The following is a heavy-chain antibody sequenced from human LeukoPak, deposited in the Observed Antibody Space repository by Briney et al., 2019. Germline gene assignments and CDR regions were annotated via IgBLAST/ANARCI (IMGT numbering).Heavy chain of an antibody. CDR1: GFIFSRYG. CDR3: AKAPVTTCRGAFCYPFDY. CDR2: ISDTGNT. V-gene: IGHV3-23*01. Sequence: GGSLRLSCTASGFIFSRYGMSWVRQAPGKGLEWVSAISDTGNTYHADSVKGRFTISRDSSKNTLFLQMNRLRPEDAAVYYCAKAPVTTCRGAFCYPFDYWGLGTLVTVSS. J-gene: IGHJ4*02. D-gene: IGHD2-15*01.